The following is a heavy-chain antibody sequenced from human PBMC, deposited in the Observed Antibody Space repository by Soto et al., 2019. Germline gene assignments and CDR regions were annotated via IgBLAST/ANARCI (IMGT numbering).Heavy chain of an antibody. Sequence: PSDTLSLTCTVSGGSISNFYWSWIRQPPGKGLEWIGYVYYTGSTSYNPSLKRRVTFSADSSRGQFSLRLNSVTAADTAVYYCARTVLGPDLLADSFVDYYYYMDICGQGTTVTVSS. D-gene: IGHD3-9*01. V-gene: IGHV4-59*08. J-gene: IGHJ6*03. CDR2: VYYTGST. CDR3: ARTVLGPDLLADSFVDYYYYMDI. CDR1: GGSISNFY.